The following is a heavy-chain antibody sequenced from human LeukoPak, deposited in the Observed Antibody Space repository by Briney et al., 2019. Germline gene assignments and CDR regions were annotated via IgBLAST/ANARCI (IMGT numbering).Heavy chain of an antibody. Sequence: SETLSLTCTVSGGSIPNYYWTWIRQPPGKGLEWIGYIHYSGSTNYNPSLKGRVTISIDTSKNQFSLKLSSVTAADTAVYYCAKIFQGYFFDYWGQGTLVSVSS. CDR1: GGSIPNYY. J-gene: IGHJ4*02. V-gene: IGHV4-59*01. D-gene: IGHD2-21*01. CDR3: AKIFQGYFFDY. CDR2: IHYSGST.